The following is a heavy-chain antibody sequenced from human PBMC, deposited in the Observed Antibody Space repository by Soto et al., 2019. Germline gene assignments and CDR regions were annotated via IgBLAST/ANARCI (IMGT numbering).Heavy chain of an antibody. D-gene: IGHD3-22*01. V-gene: IGHV3-30-3*01. J-gene: IGHJ4*02. Sequence: PGGSLRLSCAASGFTFSSYAMHWVRQAPGKGLEWVAVISYDGSNKYYADSVKGRFTISRDNSKNTLYLQMNSLRAEDTAVYYCASDYYDSSGYYYRRYFDYWGQGTLVTVSS. CDR2: ISYDGSNK. CDR1: GFTFSSYA. CDR3: ASDYYDSSGYYYRRYFDY.